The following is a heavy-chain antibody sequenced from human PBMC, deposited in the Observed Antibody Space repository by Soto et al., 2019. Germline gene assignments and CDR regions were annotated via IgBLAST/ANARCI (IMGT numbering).Heavy chain of an antibody. J-gene: IGHJ5*02. CDR1: GGSISSSSYY. CDR3: ARHVALSYKTYSSGWLNWFDP. CDR2: IYYSGST. Sequence: SETLSLTCTVSGGSISSSSYYWGWIRQPPGKGLEWIGSIYYSGSTYYNPSLKSRVTISVDTSKNQFSLKLSSVTAADTAVYYCARHVALSYKTYSSGWLNWFDPWGQGTLVTVSS. V-gene: IGHV4-39*01. D-gene: IGHD6-19*01.